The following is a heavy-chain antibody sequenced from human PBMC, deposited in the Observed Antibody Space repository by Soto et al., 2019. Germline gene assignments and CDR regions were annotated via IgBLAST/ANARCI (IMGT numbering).Heavy chain of an antibody. Sequence: PGGSLRLSCAASGFTFDDYAMHWVRQAPGKGLEWVSGISWNSGSIGYADSVKGRFTISRDNAKNSLYLQMNSLRAEDTALYYCAKGRWNDVEDAFDILGQGTMVTVSS. CDR3: AKGRWNDVEDAFDI. V-gene: IGHV3-9*01. CDR1: GFTFDDYA. CDR2: ISWNSGSI. J-gene: IGHJ3*02. D-gene: IGHD1-1*01.